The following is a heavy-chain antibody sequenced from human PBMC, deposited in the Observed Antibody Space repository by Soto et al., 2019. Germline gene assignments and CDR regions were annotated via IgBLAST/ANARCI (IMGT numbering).Heavy chain of an antibody. CDR1: GYSGRGCG. CDR2: ISGYNGDT. CDR3: AKNGQPPYYYYGMDV. D-gene: IGHD2-8*01. J-gene: IGHJ6*02. V-gene: IGHV1-18*01. Sequence: GASGKGSCKGAGYSGRGCGISWVRQAPGQGLEWRGGISGYNGDTKYAQKVQGRVTMTIDTSMYPAYMELRSLTSDDTAIYYCAKNGQPPYYYYGMDVWG.